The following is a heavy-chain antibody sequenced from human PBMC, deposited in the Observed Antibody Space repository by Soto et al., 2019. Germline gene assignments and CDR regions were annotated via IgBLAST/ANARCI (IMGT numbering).Heavy chain of an antibody. CDR1: GYAFTTYG. J-gene: IGHJ4*02. Sequence: QVHLVRSGAEVKKPGASVKVSCKGSGYAFTTYGITWVRQAPGQGLEWMGWISAHNGNTNYAQKLQGRVTVTRDTSTSTAYMELRSLKSDYTAVYYCSRGRYAGYSGQGALVTVSS. CDR2: ISAHNGNT. CDR3: SRGRYAGY. V-gene: IGHV1-18*01. D-gene: IGHD1-1*01.